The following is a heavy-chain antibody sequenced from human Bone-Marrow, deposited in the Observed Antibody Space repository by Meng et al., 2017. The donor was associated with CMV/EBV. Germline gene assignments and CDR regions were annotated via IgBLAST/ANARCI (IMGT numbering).Heavy chain of an antibody. D-gene: IGHD2-21*01. CDR2: ISGYSGTT. J-gene: IGHJ4*02. V-gene: IGHV1-18*04. CDR1: GYTFTGYY. Sequence: ASVKVSCKASGYTFTGYYMHWVRQAPGQGLEWMGWISGYSGTTNYAQKLQGRVALTTDTSTSTAYMELRSLRSDDTAVYYCARGRRMLSGGDCYDYWGQGNLVTVSS. CDR3: ARGRRMLSGGDCYDY.